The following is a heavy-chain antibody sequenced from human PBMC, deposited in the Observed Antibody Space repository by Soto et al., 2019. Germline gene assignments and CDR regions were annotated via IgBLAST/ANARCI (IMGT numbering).Heavy chain of an antibody. D-gene: IGHD6-13*01. CDR2: ITSSGSLI. Sequence: GGSLRLSCAASGFTFSSYDMNWVRQAPGKGLEWVSYITSSGSLIYYADSVRGRFTVSRDNAKNSLYLQMNSLRAEDTGVYYCARTMYSNRGWFDPWGQGTLVTVSS. V-gene: IGHV3-48*03. J-gene: IGHJ5*02. CDR3: ARTMYSNRGWFDP. CDR1: GFTFSSYD.